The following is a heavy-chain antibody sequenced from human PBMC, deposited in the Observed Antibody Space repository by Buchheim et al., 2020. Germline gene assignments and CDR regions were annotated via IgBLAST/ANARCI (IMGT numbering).Heavy chain of an antibody. D-gene: IGHD4-11*01. CDR2: IYYTGAT. J-gene: IGHJ6*02. CDR3: ARDGYNNFGEYFAMDV. Sequence: QMQLQESGPGLVKPLQTLSLTCTVSGGSINRGGYYWSWIRQHSVRGLEWIGYIYYTGATYYSTSLKSRVSIYFDMSKNQFFLRVNSVTAADTAVYFCARDGYNNFGEYFAMDVWGQGT. V-gene: IGHV4-31*03. CDR1: GGSINRGGYY.